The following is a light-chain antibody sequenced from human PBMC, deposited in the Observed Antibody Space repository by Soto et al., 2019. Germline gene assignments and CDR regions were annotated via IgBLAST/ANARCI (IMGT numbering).Light chain of an antibody. Sequence: EIVLTQSPATLSLSPGERATLSCRASQSVSSYLAWYQQKPGQAPRLLIYDASNRATGIPARFSGSGYGKDFTLTISSLEPEDFAVYYCQQRRNWPGTFGQGTKLEIK. CDR1: QSVSSY. V-gene: IGKV3-11*01. CDR3: QQRRNWPGT. CDR2: DAS. J-gene: IGKJ2*01.